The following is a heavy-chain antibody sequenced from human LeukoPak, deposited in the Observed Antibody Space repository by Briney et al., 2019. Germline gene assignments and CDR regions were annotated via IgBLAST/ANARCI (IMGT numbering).Heavy chain of an antibody. D-gene: IGHD5-18*01. CDR2: IYYSGST. CDR3: ARDTAIGEGEFFFDY. J-gene: IGHJ4*02. Sequence: SETLSLTCTVSGVSISGYYWSWIRKPPGKGLEWIGYIYYSGSTNYDPSLKGRVTISVDTSKNQFSLKLTSVTAADTAVYFCARDTAIGEGEFFFDYWGQGTLVTVSS. CDR1: GVSISGYY. V-gene: IGHV4-59*01.